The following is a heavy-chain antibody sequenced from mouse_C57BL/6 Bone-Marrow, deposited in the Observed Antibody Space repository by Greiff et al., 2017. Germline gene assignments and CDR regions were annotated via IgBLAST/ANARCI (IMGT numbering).Heavy chain of an antibody. V-gene: IGHV5-6*01. D-gene: IGHD1-1*01. Sequence: EVQVVESGGDLVKPGGSLKLSCAASGFTFSSYGMSWVRQTPDKRLEWVATISSGGSYTYYPDSVKGRFTISRDNAKNTLYLQMSSLKSEDTAMYYCASPNYGSSSFAYWGQGTLVTVSA. J-gene: IGHJ3*01. CDR3: ASPNYGSSSFAY. CDR2: ISSGGSYT. CDR1: GFTFSSYG.